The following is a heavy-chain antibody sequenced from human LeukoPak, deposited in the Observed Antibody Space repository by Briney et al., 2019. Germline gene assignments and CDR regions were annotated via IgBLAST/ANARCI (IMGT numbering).Heavy chain of an antibody. Sequence: GGSLRLFCVTSGFTFSSYWMHWVRQGPGKGLVWVSRVYRDAPNYADSVKGRFTISRDNAQNTLYLQMNSLRAEDTAVYYCVRGNTGYGNFDQWGQGTLVTVSS. CDR1: GFTFSSYW. D-gene: IGHD5-12*01. V-gene: IGHV3-74*01. CDR3: VRGNTGYGNFDQ. CDR2: VYRDAP. J-gene: IGHJ4*02.